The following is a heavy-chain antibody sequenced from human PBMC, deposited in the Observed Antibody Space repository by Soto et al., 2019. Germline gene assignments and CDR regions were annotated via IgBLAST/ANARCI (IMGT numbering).Heavy chain of an antibody. CDR1: GGSISSGGYS. CDR2: IYYSGST. D-gene: IGHD6-13*01. Sequence: PLETLSLTCTVSGGSISSGGYSWSGIRHHPGKGLEWIGYIYYSGSTFYNPSLKSRVTISVDTSKNQFSLKLSSVTAADTAVYYCARVGASYSSSWFPFDYWGQGTLVTVSS. V-gene: IGHV4-31*03. J-gene: IGHJ4*02. CDR3: ARVGASYSSSWFPFDY.